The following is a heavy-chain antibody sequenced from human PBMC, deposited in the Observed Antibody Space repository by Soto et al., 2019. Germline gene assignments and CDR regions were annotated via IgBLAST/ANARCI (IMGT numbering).Heavy chain of an antibody. D-gene: IGHD2-15*01. J-gene: IGHJ3*02. Sequence: EVQLLDSGGGLVQPGGSLRLSCAASGFTFSTSGMSWVRQAPGKGLEWVSSISGSGDYTNCADSVKGRFTIHRDNSKNPLYLQTNSLTAEDTAVYYCANPGGFDIWGQGTKVAVSS. V-gene: IGHV3-23*01. CDR3: ANPGGFDI. CDR1: GFTFSTSG. CDR2: ISGSGDYT.